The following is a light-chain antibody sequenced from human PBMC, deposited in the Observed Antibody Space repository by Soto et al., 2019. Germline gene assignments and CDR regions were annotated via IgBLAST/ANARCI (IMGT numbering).Light chain of an antibody. CDR3: SSYASSSAVV. CDR1: SSDVGGYNY. Sequence: QSALTQPASVSGSPGQSITISCTGTSSDVGGYNYVSWYQQHPGKAPKLMIYDVSNRPSGVPNRFSGSKSGNTASLTISGLQAEEEADYYCSSYASSSAVVFGGGTKLTVL. V-gene: IGLV2-14*01. CDR2: DVS. J-gene: IGLJ2*01.